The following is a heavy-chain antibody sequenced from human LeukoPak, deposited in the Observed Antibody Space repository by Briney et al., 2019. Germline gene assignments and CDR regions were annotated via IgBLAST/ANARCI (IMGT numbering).Heavy chain of an antibody. CDR1: GYIFTSYG. D-gene: IGHD3-22*01. Sequence: GASVKVSCKASGYIFTSYGISWVRQAPGQGLEWMGWISVNNGYTNYAQKFQGRVTMTTDTSTSTAYMDLRSLRSDDTVVYYCARDMRHYRNYDSSGYYYNFEYWGQGTLVTVSS. CDR3: ARDMRHYRNYDSSGYYYNFEY. V-gene: IGHV1-18*01. J-gene: IGHJ4*02. CDR2: ISVNNGYT.